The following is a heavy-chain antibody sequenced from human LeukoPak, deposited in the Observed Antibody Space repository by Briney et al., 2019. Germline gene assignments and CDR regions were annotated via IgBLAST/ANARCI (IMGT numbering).Heavy chain of an antibody. CDR2: IYSGGNT. V-gene: IGHV3-53*01. CDR3: ARSAKWFGELLGAFDI. D-gene: IGHD3-10*01. Sequence: GGSLRLSCAASGFTVSSNYMSRVRQAPGKGLEWVSVIYSGGNTYYADSVKGRFTISRDNSKNTLYLQMNSLRAEDTAVYYCARSAKWFGELLGAFDIWGQGTMVTVSS. CDR1: GFTVSSNY. J-gene: IGHJ3*02.